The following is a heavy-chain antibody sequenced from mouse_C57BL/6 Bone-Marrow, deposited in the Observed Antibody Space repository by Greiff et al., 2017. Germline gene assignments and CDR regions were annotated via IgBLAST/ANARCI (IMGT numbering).Heavy chain of an antibody. Sequence: VQLQQSGAELARPGASVKLSCKASGYTFTSYGISWVKQRTGQGLEWIGEIYPRSGNTYYNEQFKGKATLTADKSSSTAYMDLRSLTSEDSAVYFCARWIYYGNWVFDYWGQGTTRTVSS. CDR3: ARWIYYGNWVFDY. V-gene: IGHV1-81*01. CDR1: GYTFTSYG. J-gene: IGHJ2*01. CDR2: IYPRSGNT. D-gene: IGHD2-1*01.